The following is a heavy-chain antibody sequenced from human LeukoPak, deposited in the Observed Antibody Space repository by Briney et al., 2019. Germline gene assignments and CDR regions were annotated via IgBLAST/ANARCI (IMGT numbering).Heavy chain of an antibody. J-gene: IGHJ5*02. CDR3: ARFILYGSGFDA. CDR2: VYHGGST. Sequence: PGGSLRLSCAASGFTFSSYWMSWVRQPPGKGREWIGEVYHGGSTNYNPSLKSRVTISVDKSKNQFSLELTSVTAADTAVYYCARFILYGSGFDAGGQGTLVTVSA. CDR1: GFTFSSYW. D-gene: IGHD4-17*01. V-gene: IGHV4-4*02.